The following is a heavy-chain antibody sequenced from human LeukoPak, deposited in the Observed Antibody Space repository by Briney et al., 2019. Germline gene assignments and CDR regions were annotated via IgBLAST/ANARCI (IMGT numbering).Heavy chain of an antibody. J-gene: IGHJ3*02. CDR3: AKAAGYYYDVDI. D-gene: IGHD3-22*01. CDR1: GFTFSNAW. Sequence: TGGSLRLSCAASGFTFSNAWMSWVRQAPGKGLEWVSAISGSGGSTYYADSVKGRFTISRDNSKNTLYLQMNSLRAEDTAVYYCAKAAGYYYDVDIWGQGTMVTVSS. CDR2: ISGSGGST. V-gene: IGHV3-23*01.